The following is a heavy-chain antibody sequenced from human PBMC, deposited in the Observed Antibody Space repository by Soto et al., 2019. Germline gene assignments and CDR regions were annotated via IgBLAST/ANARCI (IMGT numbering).Heavy chain of an antibody. Sequence: PSETLSLTCTVSGVSISSSSYYWGWIRQPPGKGLEWIGSIYYSGSTYYNPSLKSRVTISVDTSKNQFSLKLSSVTAADTAVYYCARRDSSWYLDWYFDLWGRGTLVTVSS. D-gene: IGHD6-13*01. CDR2: IYYSGST. V-gene: IGHV4-39*01. CDR1: GVSISSSSYY. CDR3: ARRDSSWYLDWYFDL. J-gene: IGHJ2*01.